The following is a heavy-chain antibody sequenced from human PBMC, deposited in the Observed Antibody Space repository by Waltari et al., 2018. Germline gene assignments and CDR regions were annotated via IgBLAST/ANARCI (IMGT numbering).Heavy chain of an antibody. Sequence: QVQLVQSGAEVKKPGASVKVSCKASGYTFTSYGISWVRQAPGQGLEWMGWISAYNGNTNYAQKPQGRVTMTTDTSTSTAYMELRSLRSDDTAVYYCARDSHQYYYDSSGYYYEPFDYWGQGTLVTVSS. CDR3: ARDSHQYYYDSSGYYYEPFDY. V-gene: IGHV1-18*01. CDR2: ISAYNGNT. D-gene: IGHD3-22*01. CDR1: GYTFTSYG. J-gene: IGHJ4*02.